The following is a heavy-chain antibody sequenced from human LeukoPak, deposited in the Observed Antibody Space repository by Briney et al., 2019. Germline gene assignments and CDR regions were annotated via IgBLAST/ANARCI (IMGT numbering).Heavy chain of an antibody. D-gene: IGHD3-22*01. CDR1: GFTFSSYA. Sequence: GGSLRLSCAASGFTFSSYAMSWVRQAPGKGLEWVSAISGSGGSTYYADSVKGRFTISRDNSKNTLYLQMNSLRAEDTAVYYCAKDLTSGDYYDSSGFYWSAFDIWGQGTMVTVSS. CDR2: ISGSGGST. CDR3: AKDLTSGDYYDSSGFYWSAFDI. V-gene: IGHV3-23*01. J-gene: IGHJ3*02.